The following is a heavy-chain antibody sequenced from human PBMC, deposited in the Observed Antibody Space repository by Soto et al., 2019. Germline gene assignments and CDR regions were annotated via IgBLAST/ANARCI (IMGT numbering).Heavy chain of an antibody. V-gene: IGHV4-34*01. CDR2: INHSGST. CDR1: GGSFSGYY. J-gene: IGHJ5*02. CDR3: ARGPGYGSGPRRWFDP. D-gene: IGHD3-10*01. Sequence: SETLSLTCAVYGGSFSGYYWSWIRQPPGKGLEWIGEINHSGSTNYNPSLKSRVTISVDTSKNQFSLKLSSVTAADTAVYYCARGPGYGSGPRRWFDPWGQGTLVTVSS.